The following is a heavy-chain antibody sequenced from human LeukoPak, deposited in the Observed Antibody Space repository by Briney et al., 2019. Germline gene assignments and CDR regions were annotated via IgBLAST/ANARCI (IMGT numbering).Heavy chain of an antibody. J-gene: IGHJ5*02. CDR1: GGSISSSSYY. D-gene: IGHD2-15*01. Sequence: PSETLSLTCTVSGGSISSSSYYWGWIRQPPGKGLEWIGSIYYSGSTYYNPSLKSRVTISVDTSKNQFSLKLSSVTAADTAVYYCAREVNVRRVAGAWFDPWGQGTLVTVSS. CDR3: AREVNVRRVAGAWFDP. CDR2: IYYSGST. V-gene: IGHV4-39*07.